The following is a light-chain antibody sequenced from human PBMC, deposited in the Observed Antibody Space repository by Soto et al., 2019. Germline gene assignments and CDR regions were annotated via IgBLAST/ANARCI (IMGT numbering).Light chain of an antibody. V-gene: IGKV3-20*01. J-gene: IGKJ1*01. CDR1: HRFXSRY. Sequence: EIVVTKCPCTLSLSPGEGATLACKASHRFXSRYLASYQQNPGKAPRLPXAGASSRATGSPDRLSGSGSGTDFTLTISRLEPEDFAAYYCQQYGSASLTFGQGTKVEIK. CDR2: GAS. CDR3: QQYGSASLT.